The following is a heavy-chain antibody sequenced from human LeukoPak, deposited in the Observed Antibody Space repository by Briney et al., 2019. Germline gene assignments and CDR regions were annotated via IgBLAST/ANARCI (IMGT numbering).Heavy chain of an antibody. CDR3: ARSLYDSSDYYFDY. J-gene: IGHJ4*02. CDR1: GFTFSSYA. Sequence: PGRSLRLSCAASGFTFSSYAMHWVRQAPGKGLEWVAVISYDGSNKYYADSVKGRFTISRDNAKNSLYLQMNSLRAEDTAVYYCARSLYDSSDYYFDYWGQGTLVTVSS. V-gene: IGHV3-30-3*01. CDR2: ISYDGSNK. D-gene: IGHD3-22*01.